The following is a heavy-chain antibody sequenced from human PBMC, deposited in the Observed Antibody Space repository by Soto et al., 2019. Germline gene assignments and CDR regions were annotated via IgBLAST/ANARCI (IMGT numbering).Heavy chain of an antibody. CDR1: GFIFSDYY. Sequence: QVQLVESGGGLVKAGGSLRLSCAASGFIFSDYYMTWIRQAPGKGLEWLSCSSNRERSTYYADSVKDRFVVSKDNAKNLVYLQMNSLRAEDTAVYFCARAWKIEKFGVISMSKGLDVWGQGTTVTVSS. CDR3: ARAWKIEKFGVISMSKGLDV. V-gene: IGHV3-11*01. J-gene: IGHJ6*02. D-gene: IGHD3-3*01. CDR2: SSNRERST.